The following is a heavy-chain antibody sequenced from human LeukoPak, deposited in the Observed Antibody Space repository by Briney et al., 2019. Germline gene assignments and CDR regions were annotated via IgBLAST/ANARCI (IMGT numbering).Heavy chain of an antibody. D-gene: IGHD3-10*01. Sequence: PGVSLRLSCAASGFTFSSYAMSWVRQAPGKGLEWVSAISGSGGSTYYADSVKGRFTISRDNSKNTLYLQMNSLRAEDTAVYYCAKDRVPNLYYYGSGSQEPIDYWGQGTLVTVSS. V-gene: IGHV3-23*01. CDR2: ISGSGGST. J-gene: IGHJ4*02. CDR1: GFTFSSYA. CDR3: AKDRVPNLYYYGSGSQEPIDY.